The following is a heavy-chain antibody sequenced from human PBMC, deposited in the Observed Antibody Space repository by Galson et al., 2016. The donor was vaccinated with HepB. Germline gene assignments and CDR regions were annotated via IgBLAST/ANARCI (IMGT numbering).Heavy chain of an antibody. CDR3: ARRPPVTGRSGHYFDS. CDR1: GYSFSSYW. Sequence: QSGAEVKKPGESLKISCKGSGYSFSSYWIGWVRQMPGKGLEWMGIISPGDSDTRYSPSFQGQVTISVDKAINTAYMPWSSLKASDSGIYYCARRPPVTGRSGHYFDSWGQGTLVTVSS. V-gene: IGHV5-51*01. D-gene: IGHD4-11*01. CDR2: ISPGDSDT. J-gene: IGHJ4*02.